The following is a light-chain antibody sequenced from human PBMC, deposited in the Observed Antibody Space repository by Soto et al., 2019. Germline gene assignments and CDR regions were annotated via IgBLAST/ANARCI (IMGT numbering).Light chain of an antibody. CDR3: AAWDDTLNSYV. Sequence: QSVLTQPPSVSGAPGQRVTISCTGTSSNIGAGYDVHWYQQVPGTSPKLLIFVNSNRPSGVPDRFSGTNSGTSASLVISGLQSEDEADYFCAAWDDTLNSYVFGTGTKLTVL. V-gene: IGLV1-40*01. CDR1: SSNIGAGYD. CDR2: VNS. J-gene: IGLJ1*01.